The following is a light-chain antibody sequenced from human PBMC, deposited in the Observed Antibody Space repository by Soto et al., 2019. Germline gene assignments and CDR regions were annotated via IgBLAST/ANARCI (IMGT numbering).Light chain of an antibody. Sequence: QSVLIQPRSVSGSPGQSVTIYCTGTNSDVGGYNYVSWYQQHPGKAPKLMIFDVSKRPSGVPHRFSGSKSGNTASLTISGLQPEDEADYSCCSYAGRHTLLFGGGTKVTVL. V-gene: IGLV2-11*01. CDR2: DVS. CDR3: CSYAGRHTLL. CDR1: NSDVGGYNY. J-gene: IGLJ2*01.